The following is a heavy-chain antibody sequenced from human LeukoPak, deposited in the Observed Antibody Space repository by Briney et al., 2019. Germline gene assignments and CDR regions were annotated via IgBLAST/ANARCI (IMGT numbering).Heavy chain of an antibody. V-gene: IGHV4-59*12. Sequence: SETLSLTCSVSGGSISSYYWSWIRQPPGKGLEWIGNIYYGGSTAYIPSLKSRATISVDTSKNQFSLKLNSVTAADTAVYYCASGGMRGATRLLFVYWGQGTLVTVSS. CDR2: IYYGGST. J-gene: IGHJ4*02. CDR1: GGSISSYY. CDR3: ASGGMRGATRLLFVY. D-gene: IGHD6-6*01.